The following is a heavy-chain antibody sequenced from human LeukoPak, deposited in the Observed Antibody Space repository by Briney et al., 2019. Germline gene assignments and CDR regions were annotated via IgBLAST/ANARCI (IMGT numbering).Heavy chain of an antibody. V-gene: IGHV3-66*02. J-gene: IGHJ4*02. CDR1: GFTFSNSA. CDR3: ARARDYIVVDF. Sequence: GGSLRLSCAASGFTFSNSAMNWVRQAPGEGLEWVSVLYSAGNTYYADSVKGRFTISRDNSKNTLFLQMDSLRPEDTAVYYCARARDYIVVDFWGQGTLVAVSS. CDR2: LYSAGNT. D-gene: IGHD5-12*01.